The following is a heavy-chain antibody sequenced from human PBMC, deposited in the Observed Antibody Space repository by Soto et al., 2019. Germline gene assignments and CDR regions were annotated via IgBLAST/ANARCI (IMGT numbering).Heavy chain of an antibody. J-gene: IGHJ4*02. CDR1: GYTFTNFG. Sequence: QVQLVQSGAEVKKPGASVKVSGKASGYTFTNFGISWVRQAPGQGLERMGWISAYNGNTNYAQNFQGRVTITTDTSTSTAYMGLRSLRPDDTAGYYCAGGGTPIDDWGLGTLVTVYS. CDR2: ISAYNGNT. D-gene: IGHD3-16*01. V-gene: IGHV1-18*01. CDR3: AGGGTPIDD.